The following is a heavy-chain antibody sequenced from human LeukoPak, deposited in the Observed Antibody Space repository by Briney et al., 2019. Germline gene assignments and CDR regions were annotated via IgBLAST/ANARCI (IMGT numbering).Heavy chain of an antibody. J-gene: IGHJ4*02. CDR2: ISSSSSTI. CDR1: GFTFSSYS. V-gene: IGHV3-48*01. D-gene: IGHD2/OR15-2a*01. CDR3: ASVQRAGVYLEYFDY. Sequence: GGSLRLSCAASGFTFSSYSMNWVRQAPGKGLEWVSYISSSSSTIYYADSVKGRFTISRDNSKNTLYLQMNSLRAEDTAVYYYASVQRAGVYLEYFDYWGQGTLVTVSS.